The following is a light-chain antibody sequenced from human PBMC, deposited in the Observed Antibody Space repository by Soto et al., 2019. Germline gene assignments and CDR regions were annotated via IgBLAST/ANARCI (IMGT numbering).Light chain of an antibody. CDR2: DVS. Sequence: QSALTQPRSVSGSPGQSVTISCTGTSSDVGGYNYVSWYQQHPGKAPKLMIYDVSKRPSGVPDRFSGSKSVNTASLTISGLQAEDEADYYCCSYAGSYTWVFGGGTQLTVL. CDR1: SSDVGGYNY. V-gene: IGLV2-11*01. J-gene: IGLJ3*02. CDR3: CSYAGSYTWV.